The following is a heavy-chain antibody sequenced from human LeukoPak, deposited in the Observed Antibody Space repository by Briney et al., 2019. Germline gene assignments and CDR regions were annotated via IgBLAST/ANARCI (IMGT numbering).Heavy chain of an antibody. CDR3: ARGMVRGMGVFDY. V-gene: IGHV3-48*03. Sequence: GGSLRLFCAASGFTFSSYEMNWVRQAPGKGLEWVSYIIISGNTIYYTDSVKGRFTISRDNAKNSLYLQMNSLRAEDTAVYYCARGMVRGMGVFDYWGQGTLVTVSS. CDR2: IIISGNTI. J-gene: IGHJ4*02. CDR1: GFTFSSYE. D-gene: IGHD3-10*01.